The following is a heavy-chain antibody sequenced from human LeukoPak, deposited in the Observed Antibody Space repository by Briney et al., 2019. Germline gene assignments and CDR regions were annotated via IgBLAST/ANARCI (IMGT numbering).Heavy chain of an antibody. CDR1: GFTVSSNY. D-gene: IGHD2-2*01. Sequence: GGSLRLSCAASGFTVSSNYVSWVRQLPGKGLEWVSVIYRGGSTYYADSVKGRFTISRDSSKNTLYLQMNSLRAEDTAVYYCARAMGCTSTTCRNNWFDPWGQGTLVTVSS. J-gene: IGHJ5*02. CDR2: IYRGGST. V-gene: IGHV3-66*02. CDR3: ARAMGCTSTTCRNNWFDP.